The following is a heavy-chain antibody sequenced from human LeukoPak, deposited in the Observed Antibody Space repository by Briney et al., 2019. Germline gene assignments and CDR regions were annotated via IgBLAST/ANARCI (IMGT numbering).Heavy chain of an antibody. V-gene: IGHV3-74*01. Sequence: GGSLRLSXAASGFTFSSYWMHWVRQAPGKGLVWVSRITSDGSNTIYADSVKGRFSISRDNAKNTLYLQMNSLGAEDTAVFYCAREGRRTYDDFDYWGQGTLVTVSS. CDR3: AREGRRTYDDFDY. J-gene: IGHJ4*02. CDR2: ITSDGSNT. D-gene: IGHD1-1*01. CDR1: GFTFSSYW.